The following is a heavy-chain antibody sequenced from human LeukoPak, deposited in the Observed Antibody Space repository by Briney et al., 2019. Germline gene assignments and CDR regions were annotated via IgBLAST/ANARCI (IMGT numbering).Heavy chain of an antibody. CDR1: GASISSHY. J-gene: IGHJ5*02. CDR3: ARDVFFRAHNWFDP. Sequence: SETLSLTCNVSGASISSHYWNWIRQPAGKGLEWIGRIYNTGSTNYNPSLKSRVTMSLDTSRNQISLKLTSVTAADTAVYYCARDVFFRAHNWFDPWGQGTLVTVSS. CDR2: IYNTGST. V-gene: IGHV4-4*07. D-gene: IGHD2/OR15-2a*01.